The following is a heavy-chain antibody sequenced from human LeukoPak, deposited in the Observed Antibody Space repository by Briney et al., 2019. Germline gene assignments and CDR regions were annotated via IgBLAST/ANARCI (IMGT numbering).Heavy chain of an antibody. D-gene: IGHD3-10*01. CDR1: GFTFDDYG. V-gene: IGHV3-20*04. J-gene: IGHJ3*02. CDR2: INWNGGST. CDR3: AKDISAVILWFGELNAFDI. Sequence: PGGSLRLSCAASGFTFDDYGMSWVRQAPGKGLEWVSGINWNGGSTGYADSVKGRFTISRDNAKNSLYLQMNSLRTEDAALYYCAKDISAVILWFGELNAFDIWGQGTMVTVSS.